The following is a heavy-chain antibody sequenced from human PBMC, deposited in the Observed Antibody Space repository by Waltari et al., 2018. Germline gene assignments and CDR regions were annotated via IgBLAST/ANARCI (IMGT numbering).Heavy chain of an antibody. D-gene: IGHD2-15*01. J-gene: IGHJ6*02. CDR2: TNHAGYP. CDR3: VRLEDCTGPGGHCYSGDPFALDV. Sequence: QVQLQQWGAGLLQSSETLSLTCAVYGGSFSGYYWGWVRQPPGKGLEWIGETNHAGYPNHNPPVRSRVTMSADTSKSQFSLKLNSVTAADTAVYYCVRLEDCTGPGGHCYSGDPFALDVWGQGTTVTVSS. V-gene: IGHV4-34*02. CDR1: GGSFSGYY.